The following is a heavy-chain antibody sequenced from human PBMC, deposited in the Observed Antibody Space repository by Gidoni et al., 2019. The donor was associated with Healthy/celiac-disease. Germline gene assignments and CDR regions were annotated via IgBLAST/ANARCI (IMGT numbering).Heavy chain of an antibody. CDR1: GFTFSSYG. Sequence: QVQLVESGGGVVQTGRSLRLSCAASGFTFSSYGMHWVRQDPGQGLEWVAVIWYDGSNKYNADSGKGRFTIARDNSKNTLYLQMNSLRAEDTAVYYCASAMVRGVNWYFDLWGRGTLVTVSS. CDR3: ASAMVRGVNWYFDL. V-gene: IGHV3-33*01. J-gene: IGHJ2*01. CDR2: IWYDGSNK. D-gene: IGHD3-10*01.